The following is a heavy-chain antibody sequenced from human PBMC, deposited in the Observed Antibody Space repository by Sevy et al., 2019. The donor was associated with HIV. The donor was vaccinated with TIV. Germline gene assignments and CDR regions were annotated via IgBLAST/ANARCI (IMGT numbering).Heavy chain of an antibody. Sequence: SETLSLTCTVSGSTTFNSYYWSWIRQAPGKGLEWIGYSYYGGTTSYNPSFKTRVAISMDTSKSQCSLKLTSVTAADTAVSYCARDLYGSGNSLAFWGQGAPVTVSS. D-gene: IGHD3-10*01. CDR1: GSTTFNSYY. CDR2: SYYGGTT. CDR3: ARDLYGSGNSLAF. V-gene: IGHV4-59*12. J-gene: IGHJ4*02.